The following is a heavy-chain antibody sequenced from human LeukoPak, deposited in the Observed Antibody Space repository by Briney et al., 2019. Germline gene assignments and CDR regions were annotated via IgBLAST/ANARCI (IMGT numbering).Heavy chain of an antibody. V-gene: IGHV1-2*02. D-gene: IGHD3-22*01. CDR1: GYTFTGYY. CDR2: INPNSGGT. J-gene: IGHJ4*02. CDR3: ARDLETYYDSSGYYHFFDY. Sequence: GASVKVSCKASGYTFTGYYMHWVRQAPGQGLEWMGWINPNSGGTNCAQKFQGRVTMTRDTSISTAYMELSRLRSDDTAVYYCARDLETYYDSSGYYHFFDYWGQGTLVTVSS.